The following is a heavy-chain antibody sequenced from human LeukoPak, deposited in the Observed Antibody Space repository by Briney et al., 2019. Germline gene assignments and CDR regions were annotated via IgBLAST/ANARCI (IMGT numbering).Heavy chain of an antibody. CDR2: IYYSGST. Sequence: PSETLSLTCTVSGGSISSYYWSWIRQPPGKGLEWIGYIYYSGSTNYNPSLKSRVTMSADTSNNQFSLRLTSVTAADTAVYFCARVVAAATYYFDYWGQGTLVTVSS. J-gene: IGHJ4*02. CDR1: GGSISSYY. V-gene: IGHV4-59*01. D-gene: IGHD6-13*01. CDR3: ARVVAAATYYFDY.